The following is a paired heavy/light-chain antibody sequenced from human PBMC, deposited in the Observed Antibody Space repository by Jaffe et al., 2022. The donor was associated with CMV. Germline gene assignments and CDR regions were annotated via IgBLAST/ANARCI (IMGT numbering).Heavy chain of an antibody. Sequence: EVQLVESGGGLIQPGGSLRLSCAASGFIVSTNYMSWVRQAPGKGPEWVSVLSPGGTTSHTDSVKGRFTISRDSSNNMLYLQMNGLRAEDTAVYYCARGRSGAYFPYFDHWGRGTLVTVSS. CDR1: GFIVSTNY. D-gene: IGHD3-22*01. CDR2: LSPGGTT. J-gene: IGHJ4*02. V-gene: IGHV3-53*01. CDR3: ARGRSGAYFPYFDH.
Light chain of an antibody. J-gene: IGKJ2*01. V-gene: IGKV3-20*01. Sequence: EIVLTQSPGTLSLSPGERATLSCRASQSVSSNYLAWYQQKPGQAPRVVMSGASSRATGIPDRFSGSGSGTDFTLTITRLEPEDFAVYYCQQFDVSPPIYTFGQGTRLEIK. CDR1: QSVSSNY. CDR2: GAS. CDR3: QQFDVSPPIYT.